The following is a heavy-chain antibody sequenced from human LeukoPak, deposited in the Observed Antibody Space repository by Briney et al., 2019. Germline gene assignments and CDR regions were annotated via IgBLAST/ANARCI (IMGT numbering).Heavy chain of an antibody. V-gene: IGHV3-43*02. Sequence: PGGSLRLSCAASGFTIGPYAMYWVRQGPGRGLEWVSVINADGIGTFYADSVRGRFTTSRDNSKNSLYLQMNSLTSEDTALYYCATWAFYHNLDVWGQGTTVIVSS. CDR1: GFTIGPYA. J-gene: IGHJ6*02. D-gene: IGHD2/OR15-2a*01. CDR3: ATWAFYHNLDV. CDR2: INADGIGT.